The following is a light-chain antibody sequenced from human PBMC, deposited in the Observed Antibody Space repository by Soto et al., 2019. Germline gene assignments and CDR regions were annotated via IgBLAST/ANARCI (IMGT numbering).Light chain of an antibody. CDR1: QDITKY. J-gene: IGKJ4*01. Sequence: DIQLTQSPSFLCASIGDRVSLSCRASQDITKYLAWFHQKPGIAPKLLIYSASTLHVGVPARFSGGGSGTEFTLTINSLKAEDFATYYCQQVDRPPLTFGGGTKVEIK. V-gene: IGKV1-9*01. CDR3: QQVDRPPLT. CDR2: SAS.